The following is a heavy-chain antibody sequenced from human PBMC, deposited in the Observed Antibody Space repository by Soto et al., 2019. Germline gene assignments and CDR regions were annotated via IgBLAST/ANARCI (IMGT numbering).Heavy chain of an antibody. Sequence: QVQLQQWGAGLLKPSETLSLTCAVYGGSFSGYYWSWIRQPPGKGLEWIGEINHSGSTNYNPSLKSRFTISVDTSKNQFSLKLSSVTAADTAVYYCVWGYCGGDCYQLAEYFQHWGQGTLVTVSS. J-gene: IGHJ1*01. CDR2: INHSGST. D-gene: IGHD2-21*02. CDR1: GGSFSGYY. V-gene: IGHV4-34*01. CDR3: VWGYCGGDCYQLAEYFQH.